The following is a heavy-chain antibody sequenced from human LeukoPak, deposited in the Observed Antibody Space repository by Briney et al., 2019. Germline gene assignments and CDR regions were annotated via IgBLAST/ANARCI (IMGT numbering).Heavy chain of an antibody. D-gene: IGHD6-13*01. Sequence: SQTLSLTCAISGDSVSSNSGAWNWIRQSPSRGLEWLGRTYYRSRWYYDSAVSVQSRITISPDASKKQFSLQLSSVTPDDTAVYYCARGGSGWSVSLFDAGGQGTLVTVSS. CDR2: TYYRSRWYY. V-gene: IGHV6-1*01. CDR1: GDSVSSNSGA. CDR3: ARGGSGWSVSLFDA. J-gene: IGHJ5*02.